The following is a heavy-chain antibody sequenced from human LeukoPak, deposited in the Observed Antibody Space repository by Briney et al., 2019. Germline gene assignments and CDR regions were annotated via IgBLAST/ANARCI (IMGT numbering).Heavy chain of an antibody. CDR2: IYYSGST. Sequence: SETLSLTCNVSGGSISSTSYYWGWIRQPPGKGLEWIGSIYYSGSTYYNPSLKSRVTISVDTSKNQFSLKLTSVTAADTAVYYCARKVVYNSGWGYFDYWGQGTLVTVSS. D-gene: IGHD6-19*01. J-gene: IGHJ4*02. CDR1: GGSISSTSYY. CDR3: ARKVVYNSGWGYFDY. V-gene: IGHV4-39*01.